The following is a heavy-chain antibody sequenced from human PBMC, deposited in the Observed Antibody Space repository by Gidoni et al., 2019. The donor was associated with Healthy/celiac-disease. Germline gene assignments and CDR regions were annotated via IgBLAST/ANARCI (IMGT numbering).Heavy chain of an antibody. Sequence: EVKLVESGGGLVQPGRSLRLSCAASGFTFDDYAMHWVRQAPGKGLGWVSGISWNSGSIGYADSVKGRFTISRDNAKNSLYLQMNSLRAEDTALYYCAKDIGGGIAVAGMEYWGQGTLVTVSS. CDR2: ISWNSGSI. J-gene: IGHJ4*02. D-gene: IGHD6-19*01. CDR3: AKDIGGGIAVAGMEY. CDR1: GFTFDDYA. V-gene: IGHV3-9*01.